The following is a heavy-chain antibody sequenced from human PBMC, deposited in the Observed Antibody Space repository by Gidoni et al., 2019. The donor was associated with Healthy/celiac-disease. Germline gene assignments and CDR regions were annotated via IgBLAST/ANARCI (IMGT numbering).Heavy chain of an antibody. V-gene: IGHV3-15*01. D-gene: IGHD3-3*01. J-gene: IGHJ1*01. Sequence: EVKLGEYGGGLVKPGGSLRLSCAASGFTYSNAWMTWVRQAPGKGLEWVGRIKSTTDGGTTDYAAPVKGRFTISRDESKNTLYLQMNSLKTEDTAVYYCTTEPAYYDFWSGYYQRYFQHWGQGTLVTVSS. CDR2: IKSTTDGGTT. CDR3: TTEPAYYDFWSGYYQRYFQH. CDR1: GFTYSNAW.